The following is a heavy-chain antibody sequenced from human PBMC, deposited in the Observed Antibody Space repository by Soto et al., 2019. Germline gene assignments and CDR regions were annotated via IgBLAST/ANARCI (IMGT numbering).Heavy chain of an antibody. J-gene: IGHJ5*02. V-gene: IGHV4-59*01. CDR2: IYSSGST. CDR3: DRAVPNTAYSSSWYENWFDP. Sequence: SETLSLTCTVSGGSINDYYWNWIRKPPGKGLEWLGYIYSSGSTNYSPAPKSRVTIPVDTSKNQFSLKVTSVTAADTAVCYCDRAVPNTAYSSSWYENWFDPWGQGTLVTVSS. CDR1: GGSINDYY. D-gene: IGHD6-13*01.